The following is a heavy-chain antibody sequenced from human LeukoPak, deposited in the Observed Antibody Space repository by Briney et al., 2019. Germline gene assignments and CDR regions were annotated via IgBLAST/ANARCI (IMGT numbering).Heavy chain of an antibody. CDR1: GFTFRDYG. D-gene: IGHD3-3*01. Sequence: PGGTLRLSCVASGFTFRDYGRSWVRQAPGKGLEGVSGIFNSGGRTDYADSVKGRFTISRDNSKNTLYLQMNSLRAEDTAVYYCARDAAALTIFGVVIRQYYYYYMDVWGKGATVTVSS. J-gene: IGHJ6*03. V-gene: IGHV3-23*01. CDR3: ARDAAALTIFGVVIRQYYYYYMDV. CDR2: IFNSGGRT.